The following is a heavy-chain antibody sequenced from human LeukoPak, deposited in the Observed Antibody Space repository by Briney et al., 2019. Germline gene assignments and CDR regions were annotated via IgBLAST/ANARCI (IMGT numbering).Heavy chain of an antibody. D-gene: IGHD1-1*01. CDR3: ARDIPRTTWYLDL. Sequence: SETLSLTCTVSGGSISSYYWSWIRQPPGKGLEWIGYIYYSGSTNYNPSLKSRVTISVDTSKNQFSLKLSSVTAADTAVYYCARDIPRTTWYLDLWGRGTLVTVSS. V-gene: IGHV4-59*01. J-gene: IGHJ2*01. CDR2: IYYSGST. CDR1: GGSISSYY.